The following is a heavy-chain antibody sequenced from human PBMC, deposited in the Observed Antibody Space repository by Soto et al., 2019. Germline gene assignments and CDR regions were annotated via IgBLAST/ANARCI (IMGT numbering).Heavy chain of an antibody. Sequence: SETLSLTCTVSGGSISSGGYYWSWIRQHPGKGLEWIGYIYYSGSTYYNPSLKSRVTISVDTSKNQFSLKLSSVTAADTAVYYCARSPLTTVVDFDYCRQATLGTVSS. V-gene: IGHV4-31*03. CDR1: GGSISSGGYY. D-gene: IGHD4-17*01. CDR3: ARSPLTTVVDFDY. J-gene: IGHJ4*02. CDR2: IYYSGST.